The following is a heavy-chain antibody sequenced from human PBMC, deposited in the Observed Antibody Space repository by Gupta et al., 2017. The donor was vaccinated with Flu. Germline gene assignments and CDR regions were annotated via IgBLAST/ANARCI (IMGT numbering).Heavy chain of an antibody. Sequence: QITLKESGPTLVKPTQTLTLTCTFSGFSLSTSGVGVGWIRQPPGKALEWLALIYWNDDKRYSPSLKSRLTITKDTSKNQVVLTMTNMDPVDTATYYCAHRRRFDVVVPAAAHNWFDPWGQGTLVTVSS. CDR2: IYWNDDK. D-gene: IGHD2-2*01. J-gene: IGHJ5*02. CDR1: GFSLSTSGVG. CDR3: AHRRRFDVVVPAAAHNWFDP. V-gene: IGHV2-5*01.